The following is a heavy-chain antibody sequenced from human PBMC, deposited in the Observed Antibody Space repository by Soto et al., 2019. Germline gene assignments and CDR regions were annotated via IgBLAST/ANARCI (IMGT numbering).Heavy chain of an antibody. V-gene: IGHV3-33*01. J-gene: IGHJ5*02. CDR3: AREVRMAPPKWFDP. D-gene: IGHD3-10*01. CDR2: IWYDGSNK. CDR1: GFTFSSYG. Sequence: QVQLVESGGGVVQPGRSLRLSCAASGFTFSSYGMHWVRQAPGKGLEWVAVIWYDGSNKYYADSVKGRFTISRDNSKNTLYLQMNSLRAEDTAVYYCAREVRMAPPKWFDPWGQGTLVTVSS.